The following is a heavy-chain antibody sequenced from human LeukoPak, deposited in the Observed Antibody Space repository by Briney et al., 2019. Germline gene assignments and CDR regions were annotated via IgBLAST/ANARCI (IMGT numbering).Heavy chain of an antibody. V-gene: IGHV4-39*01. J-gene: IGHJ5*02. Sequence: SETLSLTCTVSGGSISSSPYYWGWIRQPPGKGLEWIGTIYYRGSTYSNPSLNSRVTISLDTSKNHFSLRLRSVTAADTALYYCARHYLSDGILSTFDPWGQGTLVTVSS. D-gene: IGHD2-2*01. CDR3: ARHYLSDGILSTFDP. CDR1: GGSISSSPYY. CDR2: IYYRGST.